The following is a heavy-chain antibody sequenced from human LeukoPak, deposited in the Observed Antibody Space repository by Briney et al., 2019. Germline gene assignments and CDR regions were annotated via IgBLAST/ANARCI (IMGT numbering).Heavy chain of an antibody. CDR3: ARSLRPYCSSTSCYAGFDY. J-gene: IGHJ4*02. CDR2: ISSSSSYI. CDR1: GFTLSSYS. V-gene: IGHV3-21*01. Sequence: PGGSLRLSCAASGFTLSSYSMNWVRQAPGKGLEWVSSISSSSSYIYYADSVKGRSTISRDNAKNSLYLQMNSLRAEDTAVYYCARSLRPYCSSTSCYAGFDYWGQGTLVTVSS. D-gene: IGHD2-2*01.